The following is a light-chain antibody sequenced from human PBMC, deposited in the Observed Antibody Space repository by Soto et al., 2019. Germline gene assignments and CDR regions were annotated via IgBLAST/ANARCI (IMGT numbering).Light chain of an antibody. Sequence: DIQMTQSPSPLSASVGDRVTITCRASQSIISYLNWYQQKPGKAPQLLIYAASSLQSVVPSRFSGSGYGTDFTLTISILQPEDFATYYCQQSYSTPTFGQGTKVDI. CDR2: AAS. CDR3: QQSYSTPT. V-gene: IGKV1-39*01. CDR1: QSIISY. J-gene: IGKJ1*01.